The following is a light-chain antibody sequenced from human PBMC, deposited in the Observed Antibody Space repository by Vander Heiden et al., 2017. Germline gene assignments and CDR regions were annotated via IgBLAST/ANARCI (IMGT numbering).Light chain of an antibody. J-gene: IGLJ2*01. Sequence: QAVVTPEPALTASPGGTVPLTCGSRIGGVTSSHWPYWFQQKSGQAPRTLIYNTEIKYSWTPARFSGYLLGAKAALTLAGAQPEDEAEYFCLLSYGGVRVFGGGTKLTVL. V-gene: IGLV7-46*01. CDR3: LLSYGGVRV. CDR1: IGGVTSSHW. CDR2: NTE.